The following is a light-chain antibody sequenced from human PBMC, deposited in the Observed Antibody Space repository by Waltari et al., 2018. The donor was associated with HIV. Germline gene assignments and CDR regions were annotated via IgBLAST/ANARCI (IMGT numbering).Light chain of an antibody. Sequence: SYEVTQPPSVSVYPGQTASITCSGHKLGNKYTAWYQQKPGQSPVLVIYEDNKRRSGTPERFSGSNSGDTATLTISGTQAMDEADYYCQAWDSSTVVFGGGTRLTVL. CDR2: EDN. CDR3: QAWDSSTVV. J-gene: IGLJ2*01. CDR1: KLGNKY. V-gene: IGLV3-1*01.